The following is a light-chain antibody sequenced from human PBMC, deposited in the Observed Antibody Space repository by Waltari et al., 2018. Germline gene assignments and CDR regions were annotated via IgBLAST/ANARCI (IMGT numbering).Light chain of an antibody. J-gene: IGLJ3*02. Sequence: QSALTQPASVSGSPGQSITISCTGTSSDVGGYNYVSWYQQHPGKAPKLMIYDVSKLPSGVSNPFSGSKSSNTSSLTISGLQAEDESDYYCSSYTSSSTLVFGGGTKLTVL. V-gene: IGLV2-14*01. CDR1: SSDVGGYNY. CDR3: SSYTSSSTLV. CDR2: DVS.